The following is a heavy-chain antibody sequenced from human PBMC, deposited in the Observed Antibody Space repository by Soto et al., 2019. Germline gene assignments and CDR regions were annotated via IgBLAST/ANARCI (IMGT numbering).Heavy chain of an antibody. V-gene: IGHV4-59*08. Sequence: SETLSLTCTVSGGSISSYYWSWIRQPPGKGLEWIGYIYYSGSTNYNPSLKSRVTISVDTSKNQFSLKLSSVTAADTAVYYCARPVYGDLDAFDIWGQGTMVTVSS. D-gene: IGHD4-17*01. CDR2: IYYSGST. CDR1: GGSISSYY. CDR3: ARPVYGDLDAFDI. J-gene: IGHJ3*02.